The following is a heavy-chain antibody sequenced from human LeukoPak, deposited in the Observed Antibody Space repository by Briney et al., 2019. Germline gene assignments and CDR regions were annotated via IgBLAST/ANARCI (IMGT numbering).Heavy chain of an antibody. Sequence: PGGSLRLSCATSGFTFSRYAMNWVRQAPGKGLEWVSAISDSGNSAYYADSVKGRFTVSRDKSNNTLFLQMTRLTADDTAVYYCAKDASPLPNVFDIWGRGTKVIVSS. J-gene: IGHJ3*02. CDR1: GFTFSRYA. CDR3: AKDASPLPNVFDI. CDR2: ISDSGNSA. D-gene: IGHD2-15*01. V-gene: IGHV3-23*01.